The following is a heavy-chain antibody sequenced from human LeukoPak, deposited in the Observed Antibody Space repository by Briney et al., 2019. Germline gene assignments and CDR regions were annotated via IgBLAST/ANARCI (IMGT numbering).Heavy chain of an antibody. V-gene: IGHV3-11*01. CDR1: GFTFSDYY. J-gene: IGHJ4*02. CDR2: ISSSGSTI. Sequence: GGSLRLSCAASGFTFSDYYLSWIRQAPGKGLEWVSYISSSGSTINYADSVKGRFTISRDNAKNSLYLQMNSLRAEDTAVYYCARSNCTNCYTDWGQGTLVTVSS. D-gene: IGHD2-2*02. CDR3: ARSNCTNCYTD.